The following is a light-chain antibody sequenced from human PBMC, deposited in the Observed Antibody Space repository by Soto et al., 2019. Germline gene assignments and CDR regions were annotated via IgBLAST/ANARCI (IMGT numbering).Light chain of an antibody. CDR2: DVS. CDR1: SSDVGAYIY. J-gene: IGLJ2*01. V-gene: IGLV2-11*01. Sequence: QSALTQPCSVSGSPGQSVTISCTGTSSDVGAYIYVSWYQQDPGKAPKLMIYDVSKRPSGVPDRFSGSKSGNTASLTISGLQAEDEADYYCCSYAGSSLIFGGGTKVTVL. CDR3: CSYAGSSLI.